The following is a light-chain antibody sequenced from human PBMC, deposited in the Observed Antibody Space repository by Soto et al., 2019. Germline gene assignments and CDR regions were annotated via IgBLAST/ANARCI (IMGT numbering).Light chain of an antibody. V-gene: IGLV2-14*01. J-gene: IGLJ1*01. CDR3: SSYKRTSRVYV. CDR1: SSDVGDYEY. CDR2: EVS. Sequence: SALTXPASVSGSPGQSITISCTGTSSDVGDYEYVSWYQQHPGKGPKLMIYEVSNRTSGVSNRFSGSKSGNTASLTISGLHAEDETEYFCSSYKRTSRVYVFGTGTKVTVL.